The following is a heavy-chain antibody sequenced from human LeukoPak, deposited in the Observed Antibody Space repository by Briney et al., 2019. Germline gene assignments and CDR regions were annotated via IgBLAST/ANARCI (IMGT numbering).Heavy chain of an antibody. V-gene: IGHV1-8*01. D-gene: IGHD1-1*01. Sequence: ASVKVSCKASGYTFTSDDINWVRQATGQGLEWMGWMNPNSGNTGYAQKFQGRVTTTRNTSISTAYMELSSLRSEDTAVYYCARGRPERDAFDIWGQGTLVTVSS. CDR3: ARGRPERDAFDI. J-gene: IGHJ3*02. CDR1: GYTFTSDD. CDR2: MNPNSGNT.